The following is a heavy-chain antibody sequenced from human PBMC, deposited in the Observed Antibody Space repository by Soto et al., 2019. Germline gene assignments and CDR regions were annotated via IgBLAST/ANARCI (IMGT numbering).Heavy chain of an antibody. Sequence: SETLSLTCTVSGGSISSGDYYWSWIRQPPGKGLEWIGYIYYSGSTYYNPSLKSRVTISVDTSKNQFSLKLSSVTAADTAVYYCARGGTQLDYYGSGSFDYWGQGTLVTVSS. CDR3: ARGGTQLDYYGSGSFDY. D-gene: IGHD3-10*01. V-gene: IGHV4-30-4*01. CDR2: IYYSGST. J-gene: IGHJ4*02. CDR1: GGSISSGDYY.